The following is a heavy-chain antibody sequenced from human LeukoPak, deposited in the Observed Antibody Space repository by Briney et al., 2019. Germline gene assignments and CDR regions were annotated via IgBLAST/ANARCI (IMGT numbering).Heavy chain of an antibody. CDR3: ARRAPAEGDAFDT. J-gene: IGHJ3*02. CDR2: INPNSGGT. D-gene: IGHD2-15*01. Sequence: ASVKVSCKASGYTFTGYYMHWVRQAPGPGLEWMGWINPNSGGTDYAQKFQGRVTMTRDTSISTAYMELSRLRSDDTAVYYCARRAPAEGDAFDTWGQGTMVTASS. V-gene: IGHV1-2*02. CDR1: GYTFTGYY.